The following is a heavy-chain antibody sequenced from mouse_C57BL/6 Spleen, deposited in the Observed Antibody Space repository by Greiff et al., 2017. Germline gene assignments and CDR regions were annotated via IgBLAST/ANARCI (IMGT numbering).Heavy chain of an antibody. V-gene: IGHV1-72*01. D-gene: IGHD2-1*01. CDR1: GYTFTSYW. J-gene: IGHJ4*01. CDR2: IDPNSGGT. Sequence: QVQLQQPGAELVKPGASVKLSCKASGYTFTSYWMHWVKQRPGRGLEWIGRIDPNSGGTKYNEKFKSKATLTVDKHSSTAYMQLSSLTSEDSAVYYCARFYYGNYGYYAMDYWGQGTSVTVSS. CDR3: ARFYYGNYGYYAMDY.